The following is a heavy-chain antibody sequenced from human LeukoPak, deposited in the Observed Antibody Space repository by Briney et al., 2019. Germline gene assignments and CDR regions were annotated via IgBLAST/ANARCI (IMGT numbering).Heavy chain of an antibody. CDR2: LNPNSGDT. D-gene: IGHD5-24*01. J-gene: IGHJ4*02. V-gene: IGHV1-2*02. CDR1: GYTFTSYG. CDR3: ARGRNIEMTTMSGGSDY. Sequence: ASVKVSCKASGYTFTSYGISWVRQAPGQGLEWMGWLNPNSGDTNYAQKFQGRVSMTRDTSISTAYMDLSDLRSDDTAVYYCARGRNIEMTTMSGGSDYWGQGTLVTVSS.